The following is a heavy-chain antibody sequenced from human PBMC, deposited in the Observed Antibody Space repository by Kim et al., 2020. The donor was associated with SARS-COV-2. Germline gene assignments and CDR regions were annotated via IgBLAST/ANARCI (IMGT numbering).Heavy chain of an antibody. CDR2: GST. V-gene: IGHV1-46*01. Sequence: GSTSYAQKCQGRVTMTRDTSTSTVYMELSSLRSEDTAVYYCARGGNGYKFWGQGTLVTVSS. D-gene: IGHD5-12*01. CDR3: ARGGNGYKF. J-gene: IGHJ4*02.